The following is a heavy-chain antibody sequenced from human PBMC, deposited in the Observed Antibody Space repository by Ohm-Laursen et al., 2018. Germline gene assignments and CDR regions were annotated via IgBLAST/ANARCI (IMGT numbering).Heavy chain of an antibody. CDR1: GFTFSSYW. Sequence: SLRLSCAASGFTFSSYWMNWVRQAPGKGLEWVSAISGSGGSTYYADSVKGRFTISRDNSKNTLYLQMNSLRAEDTAVYYCAKENDYSNYVSDYWGQGTLVTVSS. CDR2: ISGSGGST. CDR3: AKENDYSNYVSDY. J-gene: IGHJ4*02. D-gene: IGHD4-11*01. V-gene: IGHV3-23*01.